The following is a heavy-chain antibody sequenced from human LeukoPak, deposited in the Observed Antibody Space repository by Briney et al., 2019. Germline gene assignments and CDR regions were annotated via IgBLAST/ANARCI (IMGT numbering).Heavy chain of an antibody. D-gene: IGHD3-22*01. J-gene: IGHJ4*02. CDR3: GALFSSGYIIDS. Sequence: SGGSLRLSCAASGFTFSSYGMHWVRQAPGKGLEWVAVISYDGSNKYYADSVKGRFTISRDNSKNTLYLQMNSLRAEDTAVYYCGALFSSGYIIDSWGQGTLVTVSS. CDR2: ISYDGSNK. CDR1: GFTFSSYG. V-gene: IGHV3-30*03.